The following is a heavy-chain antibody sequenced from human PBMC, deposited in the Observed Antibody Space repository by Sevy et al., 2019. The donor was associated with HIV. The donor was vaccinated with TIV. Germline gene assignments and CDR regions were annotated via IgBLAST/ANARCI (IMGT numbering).Heavy chain of an antibody. D-gene: IGHD5-12*01. V-gene: IGHV6-1*01. Sequence: KQSQTLSLTCAISGDSVSSNSAAWNWIRQSPSRGLEWLGRTYYRSKWYNDYAISVKSRIAINPDTSKNQFSLHLNSVTPEDTAVYYCVRAGEGDIVPYFDYWGQGTLVTVSS. J-gene: IGHJ4*02. CDR1: GDSVSSNSAA. CDR3: VRAGEGDIVPYFDY. CDR2: TYYRSKWYN.